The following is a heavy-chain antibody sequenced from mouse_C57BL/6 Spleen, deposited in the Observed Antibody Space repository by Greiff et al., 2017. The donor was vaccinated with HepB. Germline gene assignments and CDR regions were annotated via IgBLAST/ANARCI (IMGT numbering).Heavy chain of an antibody. D-gene: IGHD1-1*01. CDR1: GFTFTDYY. J-gene: IGHJ4*01. CDR3: ARYTYYYGSPYYAMDY. V-gene: IGHV7-3*01. Sequence: EVQGVESGGGLVQPGGSLSLSCAASGFTFTDYYMSWVRQPPGKALEWLGFIRNKANGYTTEYSASVKGRFTISRDNSQSILYLQMNALRAEDSATYYCARYTYYYGSPYYAMDYWGQGTSVTVSS. CDR2: IRNKANGYTT.